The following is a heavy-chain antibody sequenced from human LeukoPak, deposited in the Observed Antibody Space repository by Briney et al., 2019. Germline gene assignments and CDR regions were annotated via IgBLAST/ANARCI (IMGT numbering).Heavy chain of an antibody. V-gene: IGHV1-2*02. Sequence: ASVKVSCKASGYTFTGYYMHWVRQAPGQGLEWMGWINPNSGSTNYAQKFQGRVTMTRDTSISAVYMELSRLRSDDTAVYYCARDGTGVYNLVQYWGQGTLVTVSS. CDR3: ARDGTGVYNLVQY. J-gene: IGHJ4*02. D-gene: IGHD5-24*01. CDR2: INPNSGST. CDR1: GYTFTGYY.